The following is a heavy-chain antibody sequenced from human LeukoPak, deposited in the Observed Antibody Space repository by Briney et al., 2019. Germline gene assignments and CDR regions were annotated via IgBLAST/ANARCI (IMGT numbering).Heavy chain of an antibody. V-gene: IGHV4-59*01. J-gene: IGHJ4*02. CDR2: ISFSGST. CDR1: GGSISSYY. Sequence: SETLSLTCTVSGGSISSYYWSWIRQPPGKGLEWIGFISFSGSTNYNTSLKSRVTISIDTSKNQFSLKLNSVNAADTAVYYCARDRGDTAMAHPFDYWGQGTLVTVSS. CDR3: ARDRGDTAMAHPFDY. D-gene: IGHD5-18*01.